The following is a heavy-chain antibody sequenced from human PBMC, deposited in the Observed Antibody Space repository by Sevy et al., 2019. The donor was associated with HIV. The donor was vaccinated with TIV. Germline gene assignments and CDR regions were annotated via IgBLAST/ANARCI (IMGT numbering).Heavy chain of an antibody. CDR1: GFTVSDNY. V-gene: IGHV3-53*01. J-gene: IGHJ3*02. CDR3: ANHASDYDSGGYLERDAFDI. CDR2: IYSDGST. Sequence: GGSLRLSCAASGFTVSDNYMSWVRQAPGKGLEWVSVIYSDGSTYYADSVKGRFTISRDNSKNTLYLQMNSLRAEDMAVYYGANHASDYDSGGYLERDAFDIWGQGTMVTVSS. D-gene: IGHD3-22*01.